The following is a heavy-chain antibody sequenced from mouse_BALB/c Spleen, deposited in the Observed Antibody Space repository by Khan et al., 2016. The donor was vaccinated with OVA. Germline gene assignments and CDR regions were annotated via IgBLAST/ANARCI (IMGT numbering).Heavy chain of an antibody. CDR1: GYIFINYW. Sequence: QVQLQQSGAELAKPGASVKMSCKASGYIFINYWILWVKQRPGQGLEWIGYINPSTGYTEYNQYFKDKATLTADKSSSTAYMQLSSLTSEDSAVYYCAKRSLRWDFDYWGKGTTLTVSS. V-gene: IGHV1-7*01. J-gene: IGHJ2*01. D-gene: IGHD1-1*01. CDR2: INPSTGYT. CDR3: AKRSLRWDFDY.